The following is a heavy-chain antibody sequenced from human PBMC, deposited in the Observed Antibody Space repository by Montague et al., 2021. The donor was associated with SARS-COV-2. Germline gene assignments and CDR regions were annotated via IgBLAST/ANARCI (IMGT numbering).Heavy chain of an antibody. J-gene: IGHJ4*02. CDR2: IYNGGPT. CDR1: GDSIRNSDYS. D-gene: IGHD1-1*01. CDR3: ATRTRYPQNDFGF. Sequence: SETLSLTCTVSGDSIRNSDYSWGWVRQLPGKGLEWIGNIYNGGPTFYNPSLKSRVTIFVDTSKNQFSLKLSSVTAADTAVYYCATRTRYPQNDFGFWGQGTLVTVSS. V-gene: IGHV4-39*01.